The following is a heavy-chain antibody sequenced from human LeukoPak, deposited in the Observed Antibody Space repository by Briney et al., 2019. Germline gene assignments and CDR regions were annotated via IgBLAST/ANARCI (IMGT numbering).Heavy chain of an antibody. D-gene: IGHD1-26*01. CDR3: ARDNSVGDYAWWFDP. CDR1: GYTVTEVA. Sequence: GASVKVSCKVSGYTVTEVAIHWVRQTPGEGLEWMGGFHPKDADMIYAQKFQGRVTMTRDMSTSTDYMELSSLRSEDTAVYYCARDNSVGDYAWWFDPWGQGTLVTVSS. V-gene: IGHV1-24*01. CDR2: FHPKDADM. J-gene: IGHJ5*02.